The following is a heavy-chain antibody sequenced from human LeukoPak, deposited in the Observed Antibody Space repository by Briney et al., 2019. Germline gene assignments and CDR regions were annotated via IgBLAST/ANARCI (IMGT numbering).Heavy chain of an antibody. D-gene: IGHD5-12*01. J-gene: IGHJ4*02. CDR1: GFPFSSYW. CDR3: TRVGYIDEGIDY. V-gene: IGHV3-7*04. CDR2: IKQGGSKK. Sequence: GGSLRLSCVASGFPFSSYWMTWVRQAPGKGLEWVANIKQGGSKKSYVDSVKGRFTISRDNAENSLYLQMNSLRAEDTAIYYCTRVGYIDEGIDYWGQGTLVTVSS.